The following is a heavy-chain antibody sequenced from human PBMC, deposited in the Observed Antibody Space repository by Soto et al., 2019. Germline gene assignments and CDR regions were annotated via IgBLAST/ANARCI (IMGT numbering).Heavy chain of an antibody. J-gene: IGHJ1*01. CDR3: ARGPFNYDSSGYYVY. Sequence: ASVKVSCKTSGYSFTVYYIHGVRQSALQGREWMGWINPNSGATLYARKFQGRVIVSRDTSISTAFMELSSLSSDDTAVYYCARGPFNYDSSGYYVYWGQGTLVTVSS. CDR1: GYSFTVYY. D-gene: IGHD3-22*01. V-gene: IGHV1-2*02. CDR2: INPNSGAT.